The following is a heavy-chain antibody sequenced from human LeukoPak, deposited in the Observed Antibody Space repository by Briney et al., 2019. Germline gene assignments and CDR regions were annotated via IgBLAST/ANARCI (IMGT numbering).Heavy chain of an antibody. Sequence: GGSLRLSCTAPGFTFGDYAMSWVRQAPGKGLEWVGFIRSKAYGGTTEYAASVKGRFTISRGDSKSIAYLQMNSLKTEDTAVYYCTRDGGHDSSGYPHGYWGQGTLVTVSS. CDR1: GFTFGDYA. V-gene: IGHV3-49*04. D-gene: IGHD3-22*01. CDR3: TRDGGHDSSGYPHGY. CDR2: IRSKAYGGTT. J-gene: IGHJ4*02.